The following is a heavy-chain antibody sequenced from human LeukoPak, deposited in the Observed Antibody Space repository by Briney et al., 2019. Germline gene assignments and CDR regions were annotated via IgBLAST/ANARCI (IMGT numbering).Heavy chain of an antibody. CDR1: GYTFTGYY. Sequence: ASVKVSCKASGYTFTGYYMHWVRQAPGQGLEWMGRLNPNSGGTNYAQKFQGRVTMTRDTSISTAYMELSRLRSDDTAVYYCARGYTMVRSWEDYWGQGTLVTVSS. J-gene: IGHJ4*02. V-gene: IGHV1-2*06. CDR3: ARGYTMVRSWEDY. CDR2: LNPNSGGT. D-gene: IGHD3-10*01.